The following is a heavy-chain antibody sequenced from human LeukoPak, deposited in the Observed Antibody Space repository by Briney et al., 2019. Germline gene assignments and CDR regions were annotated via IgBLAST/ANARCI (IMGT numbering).Heavy chain of an antibody. J-gene: IGHJ6*03. CDR2: INPNSGGT. CDR3: ARAGYCSGGSCFLWGGYYYYYMDV. CDR1: GYTFTGYY. D-gene: IGHD2-15*01. Sequence: ASVKLFCRACGYTFTGYYMHWVRRAPGQGLEWMGWINPNSGGTNYAQKFQGRVTMTRDPSISTAYMELRSLRSDDTAVYYCARAGYCSGGSCFLWGGYYYYYMDVWGKGTTVTVSS. V-gene: IGHV1-2*02.